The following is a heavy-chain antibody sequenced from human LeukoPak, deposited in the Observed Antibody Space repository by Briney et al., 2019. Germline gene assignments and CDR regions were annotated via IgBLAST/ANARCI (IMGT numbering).Heavy chain of an antibody. CDR1: GFTFDDYG. V-gene: IGHV3-20*04. CDR3: ARGVYCSSTSCYTYVDY. D-gene: IGHD2-2*02. CDR2: INWNGGST. J-gene: IGHJ4*02. Sequence: GGSLRLSCAASGFTFDDYGMSWVRQAPGKGLEWVSGINWNGGSTGYADSVKGRSTISRDNAKNSLYLQMNSLRAEDTALYYCARGVYCSSTSCYTYVDYWGQGTLVTVSS.